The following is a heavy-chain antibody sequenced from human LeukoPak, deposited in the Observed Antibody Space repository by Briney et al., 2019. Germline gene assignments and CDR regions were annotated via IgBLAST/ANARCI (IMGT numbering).Heavy chain of an antibody. V-gene: IGHV1-46*01. J-gene: IGHJ6*02. CDR3: ARDLAAEGVPAATRAYYYYGMDV. CDR1: GYTFTSYY. CDR2: INPSGGST. Sequence: ASVKVSCKASGYTFTSYYMHWVRQAPGQGLEWMGIINPSGGSTSYAQKFQGRVTMTRDTSTSTVYMELSSLRSEDTAVYYCARDLAAEGVPAATRAYYYYGMDVWGQGTTVTVSS. D-gene: IGHD2-2*01.